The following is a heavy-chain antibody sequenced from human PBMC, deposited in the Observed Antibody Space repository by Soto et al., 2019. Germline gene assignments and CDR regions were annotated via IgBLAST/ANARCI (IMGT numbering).Heavy chain of an antibody. V-gene: IGHV3-7*01. D-gene: IGHD4-4*01. CDR2: INQDGGKK. Sequence: GGSLRLSCAVSGFTFSSFWMSWVRQAPGKGLEWVASINQDGGKKQYVDSVKGRFTMSRDNAENSLYLQMNSLRPEDTAVYYCARDYRADWGPGTLVTVS. CDR1: GFTFSSFW. J-gene: IGHJ4*01. CDR3: ARDYRAD.